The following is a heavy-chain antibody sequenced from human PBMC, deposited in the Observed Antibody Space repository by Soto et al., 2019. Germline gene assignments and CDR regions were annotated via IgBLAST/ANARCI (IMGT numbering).Heavy chain of an antibody. J-gene: IGHJ4*02. D-gene: IGHD3-22*01. CDR1: GGTFSSYA. V-gene: IGHV1-69*13. Sequence: SVKVSCKASGGTFSSYAISWVRQAPGQGLEWMGGIIPIFGTANYAQKFQGRVTITADESTSTAYMELSSLRSEDTAVYYCARGGQDYYDSSGYSRYFDYWGQGTPVTVSS. CDR3: ARGGQDYYDSSGYSRYFDY. CDR2: IIPIFGTA.